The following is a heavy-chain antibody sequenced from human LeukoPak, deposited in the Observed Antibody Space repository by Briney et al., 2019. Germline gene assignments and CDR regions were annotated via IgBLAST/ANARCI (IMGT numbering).Heavy chain of an antibody. CDR2: INPSGGST. V-gene: IGHV1-46*01. Sequence: ASVKVSCKASGYTFTAYYIHWVRQAPGQGLEWMGIINPSGGSTTCAQNFQGRVTMTRDTSTSAVYMELSSLRSEDTAVYYCARGGSLAVAPHLYYFDYWGQGTLVTVSS. D-gene: IGHD6-19*01. CDR1: GYTFTAYY. CDR3: ARGGSLAVAPHLYYFDY. J-gene: IGHJ4*02.